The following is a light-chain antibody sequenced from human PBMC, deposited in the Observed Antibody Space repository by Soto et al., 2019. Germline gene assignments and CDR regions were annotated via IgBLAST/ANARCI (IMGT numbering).Light chain of an antibody. CDR2: KAS. CDR1: QTISSW. Sequence: VRMNQSPSTVSGYIGDRVTITCRASQTISSWLAWYQQKPGKAPKLLIYKASTLKSGVPSRFSGSGSGTEFTLTISSLQPDDFATYYCQHYNSYSEAFGQGT. V-gene: IGKV1-5*03. CDR3: QHYNSYSEA. J-gene: IGKJ1*01.